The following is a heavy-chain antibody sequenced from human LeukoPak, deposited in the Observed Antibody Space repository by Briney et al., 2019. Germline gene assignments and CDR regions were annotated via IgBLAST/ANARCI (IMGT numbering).Heavy chain of an antibody. Sequence: SETLSLTCTVSGGSISSYYWSWIRQPAGKGLEWIGLISTSGHTNYNPSLKSRVTMSVDASNNQFSLKLSSVTAADTAVYYCARFEYYDSWSGYREDAFYLWGQGTIVTVSS. D-gene: IGHD3-3*01. J-gene: IGHJ3*01. CDR1: GGSISSYY. V-gene: IGHV4-4*07. CDR3: ARFEYYDSWSGYREDAFYL. CDR2: ISTSGHT.